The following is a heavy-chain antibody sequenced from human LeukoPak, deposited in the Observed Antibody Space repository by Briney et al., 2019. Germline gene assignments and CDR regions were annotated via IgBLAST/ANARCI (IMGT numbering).Heavy chain of an antibody. Sequence: SETLSLTCTVSGGSISSYYWSWIRQPPGKGLEWIGYIYYSGSTNYNPSLKSRVTISVDTSKNQFSLKLSSVTAADTAVYYCARTEVRGVITNWGQGTLVTVSS. CDR2: IYYSGST. CDR1: GGSISSYY. V-gene: IGHV4-59*01. J-gene: IGHJ4*02. D-gene: IGHD3-10*01. CDR3: ARTEVRGVITN.